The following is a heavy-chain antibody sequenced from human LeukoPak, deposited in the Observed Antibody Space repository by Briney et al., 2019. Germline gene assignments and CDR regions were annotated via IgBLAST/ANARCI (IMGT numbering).Heavy chain of an antibody. CDR3: AKARYPLAARYYYYYMDV. CDR2: IRDSGGDT. Sequence: PGGSLRLSCAASGFTFSSFAITWVRQAPGKGMEWVSGIRDSGGDTYLADSVKGRFTISRDDSKNTLFLQMNSLRAEDAAVYYCAKARYPLAARYYYYYMDVWGKGTTVTVSS. D-gene: IGHD6-6*01. V-gene: IGHV3-23*01. CDR1: GFTFSSFA. J-gene: IGHJ6*03.